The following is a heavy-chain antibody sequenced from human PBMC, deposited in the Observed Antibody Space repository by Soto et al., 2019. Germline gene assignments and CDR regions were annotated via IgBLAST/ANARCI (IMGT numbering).Heavy chain of an antibody. Sequence: QITLKESGPTLVKPTQTLTLTCTFSGFSLSTSGVGVGWIRQPPGKALGWLELIYWDDDKRYSPSLKSRLTITKDTSKNQVVLTMTNMDPVDTATYYCAHRQGYYYDSSGYAGDAFDIWGQGTMVTVSS. CDR3: AHRQGYYYDSSGYAGDAFDI. CDR1: GFSLSTSGVG. J-gene: IGHJ3*02. D-gene: IGHD3-22*01. CDR2: IYWDDDK. V-gene: IGHV2-5*02.